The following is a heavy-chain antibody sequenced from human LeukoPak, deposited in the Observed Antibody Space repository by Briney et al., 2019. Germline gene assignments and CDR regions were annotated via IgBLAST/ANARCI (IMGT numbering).Heavy chain of an antibody. Sequence: PGGSLRLSCAASGFTFSSYAMHWVRPAPGKGLEYVSTISSNGGSTYYANSVKGRFTISRDNSKNTLYLQMGSLRAEDMAVYYCARDRSYGAAEFDPWGQGTLVTVSS. V-gene: IGHV3-64*01. CDR3: ARDRSYGAAEFDP. J-gene: IGHJ5*02. CDR2: ISSNGGST. CDR1: GFTFSSYA. D-gene: IGHD1-26*01.